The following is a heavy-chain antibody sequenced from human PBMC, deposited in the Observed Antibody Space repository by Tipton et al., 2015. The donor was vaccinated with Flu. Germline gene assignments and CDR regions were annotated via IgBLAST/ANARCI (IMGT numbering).Heavy chain of an antibody. Sequence: TLSLTCVVSGYSISNGYYWSWIRQPPGKGLEWIGSIYHTGNTYYNPSLKSRVTISADTSMNQFSLILSAVTAADTAIYYCKSTGSRPFDIWGQGTMVTVSS. J-gene: IGHJ3*02. CDR2: IYHTGNT. CDR3: KSTGSRPFDI. V-gene: IGHV4-38-2*01. CDR1: GYSISNGYY. D-gene: IGHD2-8*02.